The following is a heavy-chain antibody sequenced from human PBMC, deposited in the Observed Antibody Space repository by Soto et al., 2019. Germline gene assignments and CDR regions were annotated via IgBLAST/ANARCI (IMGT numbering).Heavy chain of an antibody. V-gene: IGHV4-30-2*01. D-gene: IGHD1-26*01. CDR1: GGSISSGGYS. J-gene: IGHJ4*02. CDR2: IYHSGST. Sequence: QLQLQESGSGLVKPSQTLSLTCAVSGGSISSGGYSWSWIRQPPGKGLEWIGYIYHSGSTYYNPSLKSGSTISVDRTKNPFSLTLSSVTAADTAVYYCAAGGGLPRYYWGQGTLVTVSS. CDR3: AAGGGLPRYY.